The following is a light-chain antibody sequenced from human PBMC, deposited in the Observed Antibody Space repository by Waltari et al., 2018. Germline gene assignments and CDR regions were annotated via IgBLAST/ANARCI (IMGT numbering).Light chain of an antibody. V-gene: IGLV1-44*01. CDR1: SSTSGSNV. J-gene: IGLJ3*02. Sequence: QSVLTQPPSASGTPGPRVTPPCSGGSSTSGSNVVPWYQQFQGPAPNLLTYGIIQRPSGVPDRFSGSKSGTSASLAISGLQSEDEADFYCASWDDSLNGWVFGGGTKLTVL. CDR2: GII. CDR3: ASWDDSLNGWV.